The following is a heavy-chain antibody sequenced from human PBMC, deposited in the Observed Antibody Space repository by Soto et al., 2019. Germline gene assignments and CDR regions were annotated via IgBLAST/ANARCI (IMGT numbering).Heavy chain of an antibody. CDR3: ARAVVTTTPNFDY. CDR2: INPNSGAT. CDR1: GYTFTGYY. D-gene: IGHD5-12*01. V-gene: IGHV1-2*04. Sequence: ASVKVSCKASGYTFTGYYIHWVRQAPGQGLEWMGWINPNSGATNYAQKLQGWVTMTRDTSISTAYMELSRLRSDDTALYYCARAVVTTTPNFDYWGQGTLVTVSS. J-gene: IGHJ4*02.